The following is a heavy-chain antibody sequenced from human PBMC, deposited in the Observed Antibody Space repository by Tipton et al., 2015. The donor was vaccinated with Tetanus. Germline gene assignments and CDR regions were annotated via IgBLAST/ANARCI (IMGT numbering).Heavy chain of an antibody. CDR1: GFTFSNYA. J-gene: IGHJ5*02. CDR2: SSGDGRST. V-gene: IGHV3-23*01. Sequence: SLRLSCAASGFTFSNYAMSWVRQAPGKGLEWVSGSSGDGRSTFYAESVQGRFTISKDTSKNTLYLQMNSLRADDTAVEFCAKDPAAGVENSGRAFFEPWGQGTVVTVSS. CDR3: AKDPAAGVENSGRAFFEP. D-gene: IGHD6-19*01.